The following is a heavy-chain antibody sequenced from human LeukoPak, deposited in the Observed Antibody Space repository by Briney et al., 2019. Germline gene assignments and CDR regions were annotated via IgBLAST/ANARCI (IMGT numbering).Heavy chain of an antibody. CDR3: APYYYDSSGYYYFDY. D-gene: IGHD3-22*01. J-gene: IGHJ4*02. Sequence: ASVKVSCKASGYTFSNYAINWVRQAPGQGLEWMGWINPNSGGTNYAQKFQGRVTMTRDTSISTAYMELSRLRSDDTAVYYCAPYYYDSSGYYYFDYWGQGTLVTVSS. V-gene: IGHV1-2*02. CDR2: INPNSGGT. CDR1: GYTFSNYA.